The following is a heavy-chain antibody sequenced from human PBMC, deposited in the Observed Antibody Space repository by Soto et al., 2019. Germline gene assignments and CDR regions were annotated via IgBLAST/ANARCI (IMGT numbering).Heavy chain of an antibody. V-gene: IGHV1-69*13. CDR2: IIPIFGTA. Sequence: VKVSCKASGGTFSIYAISWVRQAPGQGLEWMGGIIPIFGTANYAQKFQGRVTITADESTSTAYMELSSLGSEDTAVYYCARDPQDLDAFDIWGQGTMVTVSS. CDR1: GGTFSIYA. J-gene: IGHJ3*02. CDR3: ARDPQDLDAFDI.